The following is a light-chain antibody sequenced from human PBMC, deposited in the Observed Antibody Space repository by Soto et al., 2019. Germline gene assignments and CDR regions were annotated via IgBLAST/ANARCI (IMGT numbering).Light chain of an antibody. CDR2: AAF. CDR1: QGIRNE. J-gene: IGKJ4*01. Sequence: AIQMTQSPSSLSASVGDRITITCRASQGIRNELGWYQEKPGKAPKLLIYAAFTLQSGFPSRFSGSGSGTDFTLTISSLQPEDFATYYCLQDYNYPLTFGGGTKVEIK. CDR3: LQDYNYPLT. V-gene: IGKV1-6*01.